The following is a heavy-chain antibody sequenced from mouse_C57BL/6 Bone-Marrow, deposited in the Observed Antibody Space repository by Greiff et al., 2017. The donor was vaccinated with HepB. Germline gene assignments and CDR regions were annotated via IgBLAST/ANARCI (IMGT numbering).Heavy chain of an antibody. CDR2: IYPGSGNT. J-gene: IGHJ1*03. V-gene: IGHV1-76*01. Sequence: QVQLQQSGAELVRPGASVKLSCKASGYTFTDYYINWVKQRPGQGLEWIARIYPGSGNTYYNEKFKGKATLTAEKSSSTAYMQLSSLTSEDSAVYFCAREGDQEEWYFDVWGTGTTVTVSS. CDR3: AREGDQEEWYFDV. CDR1: GYTFTDYY.